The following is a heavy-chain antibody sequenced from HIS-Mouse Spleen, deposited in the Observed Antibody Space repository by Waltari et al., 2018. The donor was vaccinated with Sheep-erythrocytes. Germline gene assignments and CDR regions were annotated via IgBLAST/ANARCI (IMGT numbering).Heavy chain of an antibody. Sequence: VQLVQSGAEVKKPGESLKISCKGSGYSFTSYWNGWVRQMPGKGLAWMGIIYPCDSVTIYSPSFQGQVTISADKSISTAYLQWSSLKASDTAMYYCARQSYYDFWSGYSHNWFDPWGQGTLVTVSS. CDR3: ARQSYYDFWSGYSHNWFDP. CDR2: IYPCDSVT. D-gene: IGHD3-3*01. V-gene: IGHV5-51*01. J-gene: IGHJ5*02. CDR1: GYSFTSYW.